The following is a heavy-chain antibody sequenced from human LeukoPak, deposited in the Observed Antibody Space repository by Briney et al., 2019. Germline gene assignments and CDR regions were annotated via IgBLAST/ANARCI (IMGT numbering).Heavy chain of an antibody. V-gene: IGHV4-34*01. D-gene: IGHD2-21*01. J-gene: IGHJ6*03. CDR1: GGSFSGYY. CDR3: ARSGHIGDSDYYYYYYMDV. Sequence: SETLSLTCAVYGGSFSGYYWSWIRQPPGKGLEWIGEINHSGSTNYNPSLKSRVTISVDTSKNQFSLKLSSVTAADTAVYYCARSGHIGDSDYYYYYYMDVWGKGTTVTVSS. CDR2: INHSGST.